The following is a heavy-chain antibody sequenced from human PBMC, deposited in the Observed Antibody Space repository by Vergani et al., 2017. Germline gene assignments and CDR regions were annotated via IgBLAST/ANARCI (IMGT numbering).Heavy chain of an antibody. D-gene: IGHD2-21*01. CDR1: GFSFRNAW. V-gene: IGHV3-15*07. CDR3: TTDPRYCGDGSCYWLRDHHYYGMDV. CDR2: IKSTFDRGTT. J-gene: IGHJ6*02. Sequence: ELQLVESGGGLVQPGGSLRLSCVASGFSFRNAWMNWVRRTPGKGLEWVGRIKSTFDRGTTDYAAAVKGRFTISRDDSKNTLLLQMNGLKTEDIGVYYCTTDPRYCGDGSCYWLRDHHYYGMDVWGQGTTVTVSS.